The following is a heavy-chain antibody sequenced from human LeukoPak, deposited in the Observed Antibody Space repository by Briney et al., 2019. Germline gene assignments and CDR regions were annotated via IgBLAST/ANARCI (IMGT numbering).Heavy chain of an antibody. V-gene: IGHV3-30*04. J-gene: IGHJ5*02. Sequence: GRSLRLSCAASGFTFSSYAMHWVRQAPGKGLEWVAVISYDGSNKYYADSVKGRFTISRDNSKNTLYLQMNSLRTEDTAVYYCARGDKQLVFNRNKGGFDPWGQGTLVTVSS. CDR3: ARGDKQLVFNRNKGGFDP. D-gene: IGHD6-13*01. CDR2: ISYDGSNK. CDR1: GFTFSSYA.